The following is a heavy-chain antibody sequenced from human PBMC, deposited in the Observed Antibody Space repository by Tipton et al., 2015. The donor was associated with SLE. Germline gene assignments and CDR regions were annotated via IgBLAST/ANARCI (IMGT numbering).Heavy chain of an antibody. CDR3: ARARVEYSSSDFDY. V-gene: IGHV4-34*01. CDR1: GGSFSGYY. Sequence: TLSLTCAVYGGSFSGYYWGWIRQPPGKGLEWIGSIYYSGSTYYNPSLKSRVTISVDKSMNQFSLKRSSVTAAGTAVYYCARARVEYSSSDFDYWCQGTLVTVSS. CDR2: IYYSGST. J-gene: IGHJ4*02. D-gene: IGHD6-6*01.